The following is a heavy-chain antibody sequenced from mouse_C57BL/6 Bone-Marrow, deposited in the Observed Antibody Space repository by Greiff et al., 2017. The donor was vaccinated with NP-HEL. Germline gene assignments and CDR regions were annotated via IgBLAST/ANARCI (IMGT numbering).Heavy chain of an antibody. CDR3: AIYYDYDGDY. CDR1: GYTFTSYW. Sequence: QVQLQQPGAELVMPGASVKLSCKASGYTFTSYWMHWVKQRPGQGLEWIGEIDPSVSYTNYNQKFKGKSTLTVDKSSSTAYMQLSSLTSEDSAVYYCAIYYDYDGDYWGQGTTLTVSS. CDR2: IDPSVSYT. J-gene: IGHJ2*01. V-gene: IGHV1-69*01. D-gene: IGHD2-4*01.